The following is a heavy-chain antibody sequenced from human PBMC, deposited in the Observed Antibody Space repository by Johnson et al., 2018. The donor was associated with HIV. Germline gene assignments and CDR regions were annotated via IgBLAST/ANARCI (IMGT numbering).Heavy chain of an antibody. CDR3: ASYSSSDAFDI. Sequence: VQLVESGGGLVQPGRSLRLSCAASGFTVSNNFMNWVRQAPGKGLEWVSLIYSGGHTYYADSVRGRFTISRDNFKNTLYLQMNSLRAEDTAVYYCASYSSSDAFDIWGQGTMVTVSS. J-gene: IGHJ3*02. V-gene: IGHV3-66*01. D-gene: IGHD6-6*01. CDR1: GFTVSNNF. CDR2: IYSGGHT.